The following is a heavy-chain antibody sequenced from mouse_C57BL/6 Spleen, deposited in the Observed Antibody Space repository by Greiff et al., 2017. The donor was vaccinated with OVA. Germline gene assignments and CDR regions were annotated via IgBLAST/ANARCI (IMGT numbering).Heavy chain of an antibody. CDR2: ISYDGSN. Sequence: EVQLVESGPGLVKPSQSLSLTCSVTGYSITSGYYWNWIRQFPGNKLEWMGYISYDGSNNYNPSLKNRISITRDTSKNQFFLKLNSVTTEDTATYYCAREGPSFAYWGQGTLVTVSA. CDR3: AREGPSFAY. V-gene: IGHV3-6*01. CDR1: GYSITSGYY. J-gene: IGHJ3*01.